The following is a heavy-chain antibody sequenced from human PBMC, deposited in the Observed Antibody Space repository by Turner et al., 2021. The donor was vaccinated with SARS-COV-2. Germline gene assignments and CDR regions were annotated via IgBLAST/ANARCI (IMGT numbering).Heavy chain of an antibody. CDR2: ICSRSSYI. J-gene: IGHJ6*02. D-gene: IGHD3-3*01. V-gene: IGHV3-21*01. CDR1: GFSFSSYS. CDR3: ARGDDFWSGYYYYGMDV. Sequence: EVQLVESGGGLVKPGGSLILSCASSGFSFSSYSMHWVRQSPGKGLEWVSSICSRSSYIYNADSGKGRFTISRNNAKNSLHLQMNSLRAEDTAVYYCARGDDFWSGYYYYGMDVWGQGTTVTVSS.